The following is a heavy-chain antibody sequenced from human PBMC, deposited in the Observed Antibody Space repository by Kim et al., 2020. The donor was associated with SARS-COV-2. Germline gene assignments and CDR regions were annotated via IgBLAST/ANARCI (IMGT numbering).Heavy chain of an antibody. CDR3: ARDQFPGGSSGWSDFGYYYYGMDV. V-gene: IGHV4-39*07. D-gene: IGHD6-19*01. CDR1: GGSISSSSYY. Sequence: SETLSLTCTVSGGSISSSSYYWGWIRQPPGKGLEWIGSIYYSGSTYYNPSLKSRVTISVDTSKNQFSLKLSSVTAADTAVYYCARDQFPGGSSGWSDFGYYYYGMDVWGQGTTVTVSS. J-gene: IGHJ6*02. CDR2: IYYSGST.